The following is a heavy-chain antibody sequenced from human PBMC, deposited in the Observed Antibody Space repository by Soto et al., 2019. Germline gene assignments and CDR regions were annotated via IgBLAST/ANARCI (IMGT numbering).Heavy chain of an antibody. D-gene: IGHD3-3*01. J-gene: IGHJ3*02. CDR2: IFWDDDK. CDR1: GFSLSTSGEG. CDR3: ARRRTTIFGVGVNDVCDM. Sequence: QITLKESGPTVVKPTQTLRLTCTFSGFSLSTSGEGVGWIRQPPGKALEGIAVIFWDDDKRYSPSLQSRLTITKDTSKNQVVVTMTNTDPVDTATYYCARRRTTIFGVGVNDVCDMWGQGTMVTVSS. V-gene: IGHV2-5*02.